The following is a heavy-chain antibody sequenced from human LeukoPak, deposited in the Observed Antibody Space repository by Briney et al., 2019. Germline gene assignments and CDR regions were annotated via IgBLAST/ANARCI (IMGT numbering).Heavy chain of an antibody. V-gene: IGHV1-2*04. CDR2: INPKTSGT. D-gene: IGHD4-17*01. Sequence: GASVKVSCKTSGYTFSDYYIHWARQAPGQGLEWMGWINPKTSGTKYAQKFQGWITMTTDTSTSTAYMELTSLRSNDTAVYYCARVTVTTLFDHWGPGTLVTVSS. CDR3: ARVTVTTLFDH. CDR1: GYTFSDYY. J-gene: IGHJ4*02.